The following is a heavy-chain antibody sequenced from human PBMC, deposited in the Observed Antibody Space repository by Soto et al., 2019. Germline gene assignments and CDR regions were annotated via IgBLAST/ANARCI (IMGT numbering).Heavy chain of an antibody. CDR2: ISSSGSTI. CDR3: ARGYSSSWYGIHYYYYGMDV. J-gene: IGHJ6*02. Sequence: HPGGSLRLSCAASGFTFSSYEMNWVRQAPGKGLEWVSYISSSGSTIYYADSVKGRFTISRDNAKNSLYLQMNSLRAEDTAVYYCARGYSSSWYGIHYYYYGMDVWGQGTTVTVSS. D-gene: IGHD6-13*01. CDR1: GFTFSSYE. V-gene: IGHV3-48*03.